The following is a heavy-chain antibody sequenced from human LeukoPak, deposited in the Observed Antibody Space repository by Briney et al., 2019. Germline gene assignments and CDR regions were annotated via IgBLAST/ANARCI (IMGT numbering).Heavy chain of an antibody. D-gene: IGHD6-6*01. V-gene: IGHV4-34*01. J-gene: IGHJ4*02. Sequence: SETLPLTCAVYGGSFSGYYWSWIRQPPGKGLEWIGEINHSGSTNYNPSLKSRVTISVDTSKNQFSLKLSSVTAADTAVYYCASNGIAARLFDYWGQGTLVTVSS. CDR3: ASNGIAARLFDY. CDR1: GGSFSGYY. CDR2: INHSGST.